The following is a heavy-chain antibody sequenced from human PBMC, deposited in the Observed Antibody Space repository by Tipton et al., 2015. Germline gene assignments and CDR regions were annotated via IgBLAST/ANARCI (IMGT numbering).Heavy chain of an antibody. Sequence: TLSLTCAVSNYSISSGYYWGWIRQPPGKGLEWIGSISHSGNTYYNPSLKSRVTMSRDTSKNQFSLKLTSVTAADTAVYYCACQDYDSLTRDYQTVDYWGQGTLVTVSS. V-gene: IGHV4-38-2*01. J-gene: IGHJ4*02. CDR1: NYSISSGYY. CDR3: ACQDYDSLTRDYQTVDY. CDR2: ISHSGNT. D-gene: IGHD3-9*01.